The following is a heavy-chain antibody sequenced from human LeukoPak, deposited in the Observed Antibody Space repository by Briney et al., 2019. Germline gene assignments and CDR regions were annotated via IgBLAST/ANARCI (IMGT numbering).Heavy chain of an antibody. V-gene: IGHV3-30-3*01. J-gene: IGHJ6*02. Sequence: GGSLRLSCAASGITFINHAMDWVRQAPGKGLEWVAVISYDGSNTYYADSVKGRFTISRDNSKNTLYLQMNSLRAEDTAVYYCAKAVAGTGYYYYGMDVWGQGTTVTVSS. CDR3: AKAVAGTGYYYYGMDV. D-gene: IGHD6-19*01. CDR1: GITFINHA. CDR2: ISYDGSNT.